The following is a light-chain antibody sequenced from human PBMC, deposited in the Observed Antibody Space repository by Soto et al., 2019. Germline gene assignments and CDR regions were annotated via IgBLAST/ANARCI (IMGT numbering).Light chain of an antibody. CDR2: DVS. Sequence: QSALTQPASVSASPGQSITLSCTGSSSDIGSYNYVSWYQQHPGKVPKLLIYDVSYRPSGVSHRFSGSKSGNTASLTISGLQAEDEADYYCSSYTSSDTLVLGGGTKLTVL. J-gene: IGLJ2*01. CDR3: SSYTSSDTLV. V-gene: IGLV2-14*03. CDR1: SSDIGSYNY.